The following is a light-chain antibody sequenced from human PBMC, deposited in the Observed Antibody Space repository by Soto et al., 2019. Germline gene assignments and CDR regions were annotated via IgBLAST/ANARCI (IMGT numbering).Light chain of an antibody. Sequence: ETVLTQSPGTLSLSPGARATLSCRASQTIRSTYLAWYRQTPGQAPRLLIYGASNGATGIADRFSGSGSGTDFTLIISRLEPEDFALYYCQQYGSSPWTFGQGTKVEIK. CDR2: GAS. V-gene: IGKV3-20*01. CDR1: QTIRSTY. J-gene: IGKJ1*01. CDR3: QQYGSSPWT.